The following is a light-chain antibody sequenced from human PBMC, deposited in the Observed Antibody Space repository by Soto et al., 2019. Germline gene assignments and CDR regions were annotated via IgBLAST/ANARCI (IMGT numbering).Light chain of an antibody. CDR2: LGS. V-gene: IGKV2-28*01. Sequence: DIVMTQSPLSLPVTPGEPASISCRSSQSLLHSNGYNYLDWYLQKPGQSPQLLIYLGSNRASGVPDRFSGSGSGTDFTLKISRVEAEDVGVYYCMRALQTPLTFGGGTKAEIK. CDR1: QSLLHSNGYNY. J-gene: IGKJ4*01. CDR3: MRALQTPLT.